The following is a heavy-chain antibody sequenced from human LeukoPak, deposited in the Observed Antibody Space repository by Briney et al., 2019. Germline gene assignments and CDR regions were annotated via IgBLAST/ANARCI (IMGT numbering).Heavy chain of an antibody. D-gene: IGHD3-16*01. CDR1: GGSISSYY. Sequence: PSETLSLTCTVSGGSISSYYWSWIRQPPGKGLEWIGYIYHSGSTYYNPSLKSRVTISVDRSKNQFSLKLSSVTAADTAVYYCARVYTYSGALDYWGQGTLVTVSS. V-gene: IGHV4-59*12. CDR2: IYHSGST. J-gene: IGHJ4*02. CDR3: ARVYTYSGALDY.